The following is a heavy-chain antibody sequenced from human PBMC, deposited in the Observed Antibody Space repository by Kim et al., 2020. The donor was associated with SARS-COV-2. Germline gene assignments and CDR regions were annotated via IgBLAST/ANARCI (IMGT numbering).Heavy chain of an antibody. J-gene: IGHJ5*02. D-gene: IGHD3-22*01. CDR2: ISYDGSNK. V-gene: IGHV3-30*04. CDR1: GFAFSSYA. Sequence: GGSLRLSCAASGFAFSSYAIHWVRQAPGKGLEWVAVISYDGSNKYYADSVKGRFTISRDNSKNTLFPQMNSLRAEDTAVYYCAREIDANWFDPWGQGTLV. CDR3: AREIDANWFDP.